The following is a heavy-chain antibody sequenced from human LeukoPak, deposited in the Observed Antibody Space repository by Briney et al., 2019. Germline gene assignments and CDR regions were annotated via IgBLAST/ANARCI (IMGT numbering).Heavy chain of an antibody. J-gene: IGHJ4*02. Sequence: SGPTLVNPTQTLTLTCTFSGFSLSTSGVGVGWIRQPPEKALEWLELFYWDDDKRYSPSLKSRLTITKDTSKNQVVLTMTDMDPVDTATYYCARIIVPQYYFDYWGQGTLVTVSS. CDR2: FYWDDDK. CDR3: ARIIVPQYYFDY. V-gene: IGHV2-5*02. D-gene: IGHD2/OR15-2a*01. CDR1: GFSLSTSGVG.